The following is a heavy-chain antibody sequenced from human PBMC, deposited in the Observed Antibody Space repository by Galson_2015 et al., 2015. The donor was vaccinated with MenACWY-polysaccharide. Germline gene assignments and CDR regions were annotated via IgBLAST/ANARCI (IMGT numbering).Heavy chain of an antibody. V-gene: IGHV3-74*01. CDR1: GFTFSTYW. D-gene: IGHD5-12*01. CDR3: ARGYSGYD. Sequence: SVRLSCAASGFTFSTYWMHWVRQAPGKGLVWVSRIKSDGSSTSYADSVKGRFTISRDNAKNTLYLQMNSLRAEDTAVYYCARGYSGYDWGQGTLVTVSS. J-gene: IGHJ4*02. CDR2: IKSDGSST.